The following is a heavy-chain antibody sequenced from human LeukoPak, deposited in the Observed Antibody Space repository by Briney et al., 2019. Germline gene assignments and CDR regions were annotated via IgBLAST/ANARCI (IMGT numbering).Heavy chain of an antibody. Sequence: PGGSLRLSCAVSGFAFSSFAMYWVRQAPGKGLEYVSAISSDGLDTYYADSVKGRFTISRDNSKNTLFLQMGSLRPEDMAVYYCARRERYNYHLDYWGQGTLVTVSS. CDR3: ARRERYNYHLDY. J-gene: IGHJ4*02. D-gene: IGHD5-18*01. CDR2: ISSDGLDT. V-gene: IGHV3-64*02. CDR1: GFAFSSFA.